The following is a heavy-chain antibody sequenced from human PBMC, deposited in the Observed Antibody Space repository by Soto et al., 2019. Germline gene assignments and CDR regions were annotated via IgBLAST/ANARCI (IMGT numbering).Heavy chain of an antibody. J-gene: IGHJ5*02. D-gene: IGHD3-3*01. CDR2: IIPIFGTA. CDR1: GGTFSSYA. V-gene: IGHV1-69*13. Sequence: SVKVSCKASGGTFSSYAISWVRQAPGQGLEWMGGIIPIFGTANYAQKFQGRVTITADESTSTAYMELSRLRSEDTAVYYCARGRRGSYYDFWSGYYNWFDPWGQGTLVTVSS. CDR3: ARGRRGSYYDFWSGYYNWFDP.